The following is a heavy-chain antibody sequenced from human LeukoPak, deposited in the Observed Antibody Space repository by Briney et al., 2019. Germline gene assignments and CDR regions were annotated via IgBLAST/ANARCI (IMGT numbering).Heavy chain of an antibody. D-gene: IGHD2-15*01. CDR2: THYSGTT. Sequence: SETLSLTCTVSGGSIGSYYWTWIRQSPGKGLEWIGYTHYSGTTNYNPSLKSRVTISVDTSKNRFSLKLSSVTAADTAMYYCARRGGSFDGPPGYWGQGTLVTVSS. V-gene: IGHV4-59*08. CDR3: ARRGGSFDGPPGY. J-gene: IGHJ4*02. CDR1: GGSIGSYY.